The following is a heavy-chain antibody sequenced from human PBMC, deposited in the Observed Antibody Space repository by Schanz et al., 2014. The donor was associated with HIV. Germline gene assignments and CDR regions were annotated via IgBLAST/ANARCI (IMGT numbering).Heavy chain of an antibody. D-gene: IGHD6-19*01. Sequence: QVQLQESGPRLVKPSQTLSLTCTVSGGSISGGHYSWSWIRQHPERGLEWIGYIYYSGSTFYNPSRRSRVTMSTHMSKTQVSLKRTPGPAADTAVYYCARARRLAVAGTYFDYWGQGPLVTVSS. V-gene: IGHV4-31*03. CDR3: ARARRLAVAGTYFDY. J-gene: IGHJ4*02. CDR2: IYYSGST. CDR1: GGSISGGHYS.